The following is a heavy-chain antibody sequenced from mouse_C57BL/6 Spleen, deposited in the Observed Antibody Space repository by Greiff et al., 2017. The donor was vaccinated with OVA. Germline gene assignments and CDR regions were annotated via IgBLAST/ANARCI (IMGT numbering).Heavy chain of an antibody. V-gene: IGHV5-17*01. D-gene: IGHD2-5*01. Sequence: EVQGVESGGGLVKPGGSLKLSCAASGFTFSDYGMHWVRQAPEKGLEWVAYISSGSSTIYYADTVKGRFTISRDNAKNTLFLQMTSLRSEDTAMDYCARESNYFLYDFDYWGQGTTLTVSS. J-gene: IGHJ2*01. CDR1: GFTFSDYG. CDR3: ARESNYFLYDFDY. CDR2: ISSGSSTI.